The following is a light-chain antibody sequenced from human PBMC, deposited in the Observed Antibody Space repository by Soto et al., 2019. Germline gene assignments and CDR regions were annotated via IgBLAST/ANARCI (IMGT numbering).Light chain of an antibody. CDR1: QDIGND. CDR3: LQDYTYPWT. Sequence: IQMTQSASSLSASVRDRVTITCRASQDIGNDLGWYQQKPGKAPNLLIYAASSLRSGVPSRFSGSGSGTHFTLTINSLQAEDSATYFCLQDYTYPWTFGQGTKVDIK. V-gene: IGKV1-6*02. J-gene: IGKJ1*01. CDR2: AAS.